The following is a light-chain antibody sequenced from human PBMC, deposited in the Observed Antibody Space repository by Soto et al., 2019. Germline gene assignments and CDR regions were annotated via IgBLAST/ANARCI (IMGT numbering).Light chain of an antibody. CDR3: ASWDDSLNAYV. J-gene: IGLJ1*01. Sequence: QPVLTQPPSVSEAPRQRVTISCSGSSSNIGNNAVNWYQQLPGQAPKIVIYYDNLLTSGVSDRFSGSKSGISASLAISDLQSDDEADYYSASWDDSLNAYVFGPGTKLTVL. CDR1: SSNIGNNA. CDR2: YDN. V-gene: IGLV1-36*01.